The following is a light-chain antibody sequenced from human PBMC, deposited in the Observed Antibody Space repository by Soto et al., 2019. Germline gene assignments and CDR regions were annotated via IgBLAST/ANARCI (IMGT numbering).Light chain of an antibody. V-gene: IGLV1-44*01. CDR2: TND. CDR1: PPKIGTNF. CDR3: AAWDDSLNGHV. Sequence: QCARNSPSAGVGTPGRSVPFPFLGSPPKIGTNFVHRYKHLPGTAPKTLIYTNDQRPSGVPDRFSGSKSGTSASLAISGLQSEDDANYYCAAWDDSLNGHVFGAGTKVTVL. J-gene: IGLJ1*01.